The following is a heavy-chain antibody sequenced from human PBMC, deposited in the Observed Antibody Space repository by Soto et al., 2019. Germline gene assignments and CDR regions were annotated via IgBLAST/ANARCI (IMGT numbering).Heavy chain of an antibody. J-gene: IGHJ6*02. V-gene: IGHV4-34*01. CDR3: ARDRPFNSNSPHYYYYGMDV. CDR2: INHSGST. CDR1: GGPFSGYY. D-gene: IGHD2-21*01. Sequence: SETLSLTCAVYGGPFSGYYWSWIRQPPGKGLEWIGEINHSGSTNYNPSLKSRVTISVDTSKNQFSLKLSSVTAADTAVYYCARDRPFNSNSPHYYYYGMDVWGQGTTVTVSS.